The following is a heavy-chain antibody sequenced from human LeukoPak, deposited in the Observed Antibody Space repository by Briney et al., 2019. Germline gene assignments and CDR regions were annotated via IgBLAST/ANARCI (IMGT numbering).Heavy chain of an antibody. V-gene: IGHV3-74*01. CDR3: VSFYETY. J-gene: IGHJ4*02. Sequence: GGSLRLSCAASGNYWMHWVRQAPGKGPVWVSHINGDGSWTTYADSVKGRFTISKDNAKNTVYLQMNNLRAEDTAVYYCVSFYETYWGRGTLVTVSS. CDR1: GNYW. D-gene: IGHD2-2*01. CDR2: INGDGSWT.